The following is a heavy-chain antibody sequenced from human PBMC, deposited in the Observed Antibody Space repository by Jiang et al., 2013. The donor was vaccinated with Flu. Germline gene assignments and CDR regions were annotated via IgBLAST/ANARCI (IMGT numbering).Heavy chain of an antibody. CDR3: ATSGYSYAFDY. CDR2: INPSGGST. CDR1: GYTFTSYY. J-gene: IGHJ4*02. V-gene: IGHV1-46*01. Sequence: KASGYTFTSYYMHWVRQAPGQGLEWMGIINPSGGSTSYAQKFQGRVTMTRDTSTSTVYMELSSLRSEDTAVYYCATSGYSYAFDYWGQGTLVTVSS. D-gene: IGHD5-18*01.